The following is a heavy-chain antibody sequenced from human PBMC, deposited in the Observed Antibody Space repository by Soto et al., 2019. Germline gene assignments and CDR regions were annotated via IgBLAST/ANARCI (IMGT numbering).Heavy chain of an antibody. V-gene: IGHV5-10-1*01. D-gene: IGHD2-2*01. CDR2: VDPSDSYT. J-gene: IGHJ3*02. CDR1: GYSFTSYW. CDR3: ASLLDCSSTSCYAYNI. Sequence: ESLTVSCKRSGYSFTSYWISWVRQIRGKGLAWMGRVDPSDSYTNYSPSFQGHVTISADKSISTAYLQWRSLKASDTAMYYCASLLDCSSTSCYAYNIWGKGTMVTVSS.